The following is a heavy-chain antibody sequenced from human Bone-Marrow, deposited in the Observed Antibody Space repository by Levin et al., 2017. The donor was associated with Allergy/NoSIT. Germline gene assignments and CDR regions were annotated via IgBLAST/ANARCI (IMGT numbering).Heavy chain of an antibody. V-gene: IGHV3-15*01. J-gene: IGHJ4*02. CDR2: IKSKTNGGTT. Sequence: GGSLRLSCAASGFTFSDAWMSWVRQAPGKGPECVGRIKSKTNGGTTDYAAPVKGRFTISRDDSKNTLYMQMNSLKTEDTAVYYCIWENNWKYDPDYWGQGTLVTVSS. D-gene: IGHD1-7*01. CDR1: GFTFSDAW. CDR3: IWENNWKYDPDY.